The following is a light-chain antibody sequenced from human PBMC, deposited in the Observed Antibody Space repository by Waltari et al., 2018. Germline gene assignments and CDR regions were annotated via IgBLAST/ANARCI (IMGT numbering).Light chain of an antibody. Sequence: EIVLTQSPGTLSLSPGERATLSCRASQSVSSSYLAWYQQKPGQAPRLLSYGASSRATGSPDRFSGSGSGTDFTLTISRLEPEDFAVYYCQQYGSSPPYTFGQGTKLEI. CDR3: QQYGSSPPYT. CDR1: QSVSSSY. J-gene: IGKJ2*01. CDR2: GAS. V-gene: IGKV3-20*01.